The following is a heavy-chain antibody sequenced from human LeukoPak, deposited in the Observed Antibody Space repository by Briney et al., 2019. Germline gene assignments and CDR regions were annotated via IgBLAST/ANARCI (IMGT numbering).Heavy chain of an antibody. J-gene: IGHJ3*02. CDR3: TLERGDI. CDR1: GFTFTNYA. V-gene: IGHV3-30*09. D-gene: IGHD3-10*01. Sequence: GGSLRLSCAASGFTFTNYAMNWVRQAPGKELEWVATVSYDGTDTSYADSVKGRFAIFRDNSKNTLYLQMNSLRTEDTAVYYCTLERGDIWGQGTMVTVSS. CDR2: VSYDGTDT.